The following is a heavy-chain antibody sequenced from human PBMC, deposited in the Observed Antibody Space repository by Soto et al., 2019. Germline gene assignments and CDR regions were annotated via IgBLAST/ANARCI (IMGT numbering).Heavy chain of an antibody. V-gene: IGHV3-23*01. Sequence: EVQLLESGGGLVQPGGSLRLSCAASGFTFSSYAMRWVRQAPGKGLEWVSAISGSGDSTYYADSVKGRFTVSRDNSKNTLYLQMKSPRAEDTAVYYCARRGSGSDYDYWGQGTLVTVSS. CDR3: ARRGSGSDYDY. J-gene: IGHJ4*02. D-gene: IGHD1-26*01. CDR1: GFTFSSYA. CDR2: ISGSGDST.